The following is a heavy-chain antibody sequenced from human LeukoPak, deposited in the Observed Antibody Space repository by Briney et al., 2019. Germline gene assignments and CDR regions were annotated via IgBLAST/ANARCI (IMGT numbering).Heavy chain of an antibody. CDR1: GFTVSNNY. Sequence: GGSLRLSCAASGFTVSNNYMSWVRQAPGKGLEWVSVSYSGGSTYYADSVKGRFTISRDISKNTLYLRMNSLRAEDTAVYYCARGRTVTTSGGDYWGQGTLVTVSS. CDR2: SYSGGST. CDR3: ARGRTVTTSGGDY. V-gene: IGHV3-53*01. D-gene: IGHD4-17*01. J-gene: IGHJ4*02.